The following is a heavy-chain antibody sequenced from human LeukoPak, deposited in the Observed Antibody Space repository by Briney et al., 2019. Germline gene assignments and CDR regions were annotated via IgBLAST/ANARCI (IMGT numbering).Heavy chain of an antibody. Sequence: PGGSLRLSCAASGFTFDDYAMHWVRQAPRKGLEWVSGISWNSGSIGYADSVKGRFTISRDNAKNSLYLQMNSLRAEDTALYYCAKDRGPFYYCSSTSCSFDYWGQGTLVTVSS. J-gene: IGHJ4*02. CDR2: ISWNSGSI. CDR1: GFTFDDYA. V-gene: IGHV3-9*01. D-gene: IGHD2-2*01. CDR3: AKDRGPFYYCSSTSCSFDY.